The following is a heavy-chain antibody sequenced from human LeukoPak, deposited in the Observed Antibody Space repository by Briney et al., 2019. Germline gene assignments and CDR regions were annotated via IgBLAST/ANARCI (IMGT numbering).Heavy chain of an antibody. Sequence: ASVKVSCKASGYTLTSYYMQWVRQAPGQGLEWMGIINPIGGSTTYTQKSQGRVTMTRDMSTSTVYMELSSLKSEDTAVYYCARAYSSSTGFDYWGQGTLVTVSS. V-gene: IGHV1-46*04. CDR1: GYTLTSYY. J-gene: IGHJ4*02. CDR2: INPIGGST. D-gene: IGHD6-13*01. CDR3: ARAYSSSTGFDY.